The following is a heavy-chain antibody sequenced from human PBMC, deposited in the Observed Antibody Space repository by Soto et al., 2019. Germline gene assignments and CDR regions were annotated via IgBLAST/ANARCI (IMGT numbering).Heavy chain of an antibody. CDR3: AKGGYCANGVCYMFMVGY. Sequence: GGSLRLSCAASGFTFSSFAMSWVRQAPGKGLEWVSAIGSSGTSTYHADSVKGRFTISRDNSKNTLYLQMYSLRDEDTAVYYCAKGGYCANGVCYMFMVGYWGQGTLVTVSS. D-gene: IGHD2-8*01. V-gene: IGHV3-23*01. CDR2: IGSSGTST. CDR1: GFTFSSFA. J-gene: IGHJ4*02.